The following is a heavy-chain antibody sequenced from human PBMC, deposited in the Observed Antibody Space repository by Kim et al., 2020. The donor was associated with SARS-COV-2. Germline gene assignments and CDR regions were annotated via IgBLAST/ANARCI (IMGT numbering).Heavy chain of an antibody. J-gene: IGHJ6*02. D-gene: IGHD1-1*01. V-gene: IGHV3-74*01. CDR3: ARDARYDNYYYYGMDV. Sequence: DSVKGRFTISRDNAKNTLYLQMNSLRAEDTAMYYCARDARYDNYYYYGMDVWGQGTTVTVSS.